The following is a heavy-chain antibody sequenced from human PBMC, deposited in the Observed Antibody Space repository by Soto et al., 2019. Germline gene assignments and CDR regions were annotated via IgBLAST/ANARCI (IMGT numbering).Heavy chain of an antibody. CDR1: GYTFTSYA. CDR2: VSGDSGNT. V-gene: IGHV1-3*01. CDR3: ATTAYSSGWADY. Sequence: GASVKVSCKASGYTFTSYAIQWVRQASGQRLEWMGWVSGDSGNTKYSQKFQGRVTITRDTSARTAYMELTSFTSEDTAVYYCATTAYSSGWADYWGQGTPVTVSS. D-gene: IGHD6-19*01. J-gene: IGHJ4*02.